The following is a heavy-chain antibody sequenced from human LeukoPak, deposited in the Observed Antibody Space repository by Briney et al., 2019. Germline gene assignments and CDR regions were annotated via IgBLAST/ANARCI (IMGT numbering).Heavy chain of an antibody. V-gene: IGHV3-21*01. Sequence: RGSLRLSCAASGFTFSSYSVNWVRQAPGKGLEWVSSISSSSSYIYYADSVKGRFTISRDNAKNSLYLQMNSLRAEDTAVYYCARPRGGATFGAFDIWGQGTMVTVSS. CDR2: ISSSSSYI. CDR3: ARPRGGATFGAFDI. CDR1: GFTFSSYS. D-gene: IGHD1-26*01. J-gene: IGHJ3*02.